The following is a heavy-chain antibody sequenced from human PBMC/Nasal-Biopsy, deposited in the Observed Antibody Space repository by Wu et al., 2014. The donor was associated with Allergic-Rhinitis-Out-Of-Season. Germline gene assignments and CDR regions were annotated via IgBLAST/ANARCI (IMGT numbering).Heavy chain of an antibody. CDR3: ARSDGDYYFDY. Sequence: TLSLTCAVSGGSISSGGYSWSWIRQPPGKGLEWIGYIYHSGSTYYNPSLKSRVTISVDRSKNQFSLKLSSVTAADTAVYYCARSDGDYYFDYWGQGTLVTVSS. V-gene: IGHV4-30-2*01. D-gene: IGHD4-17*01. J-gene: IGHJ4*02. CDR1: GGSISSGGYS. CDR2: IYHSGST.